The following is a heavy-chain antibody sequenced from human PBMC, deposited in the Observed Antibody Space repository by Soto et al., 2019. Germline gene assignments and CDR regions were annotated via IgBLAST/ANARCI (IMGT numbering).Heavy chain of an antibody. Sequence: ESGGGLVQPGGSLRLSCAASGFTFSSYAMSWVHQAPGKGLEWVSAISGSGGSTYYADSVKGRFTISRDNSKNTLYLQMNSLRAEDTAVYYCAKDQWDSSGYHYYFDYWGQGTLVTVSS. CDR2: ISGSGGST. V-gene: IGHV3-23*01. CDR1: GFTFSSYA. J-gene: IGHJ4*02. D-gene: IGHD3-22*01. CDR3: AKDQWDSSGYHYYFDY.